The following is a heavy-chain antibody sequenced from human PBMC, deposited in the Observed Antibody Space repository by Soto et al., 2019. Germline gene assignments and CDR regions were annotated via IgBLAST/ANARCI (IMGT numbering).Heavy chain of an antibody. Sequence: LSETLSLTCSVPGGSISSYYWSWIRQPPGKGLEWIGYIHYSGSTNYNPSLKSRVTISVDTSKNQFSLKLSSVTAADTAVYYCAREYCSGGSCYRDVFDIWGQGTMVTVSS. D-gene: IGHD2-15*01. CDR1: GGSISSYY. J-gene: IGHJ3*02. CDR3: AREYCSGGSCYRDVFDI. V-gene: IGHV4-59*01. CDR2: IHYSGST.